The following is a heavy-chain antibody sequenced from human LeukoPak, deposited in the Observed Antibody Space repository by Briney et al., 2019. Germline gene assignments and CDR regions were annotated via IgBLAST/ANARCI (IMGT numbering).Heavy chain of an antibody. V-gene: IGHV3-30-3*01. CDR2: ISYDGSNK. CDR3: ARANTAMSISGYYGMDV. Sequence: GGSLRLSCAASGFTFSSYAMHWVRQAPGKGLEWVAVISYDGSNKYYADSVKGRFTISRDNSKNTLYLQMNSLRAEDTAVYYYARANTAMSISGYYGMDVWGQGTTVTVSS. D-gene: IGHD5-18*01. J-gene: IGHJ6*02. CDR1: GFTFSSYA.